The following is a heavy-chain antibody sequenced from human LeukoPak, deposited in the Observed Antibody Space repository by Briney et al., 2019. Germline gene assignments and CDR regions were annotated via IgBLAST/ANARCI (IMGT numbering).Heavy chain of an antibody. CDR3: ARGLGYCSSTSCYTTGSFEFDY. D-gene: IGHD2-2*02. J-gene: IGHJ4*02. Sequence: GASVKVSFTASGYTFTSYGISWVRQAPGQGLGWMGWIGAYNGNTNYAQKLQGRVTITTDTSTSTAYMELRSLRSDDTAVYYCARGLGYCSSTSCYTTGSFEFDYWGQGTLVTVSS. V-gene: IGHV1-18*01. CDR2: IGAYNGNT. CDR1: GYTFTSYG.